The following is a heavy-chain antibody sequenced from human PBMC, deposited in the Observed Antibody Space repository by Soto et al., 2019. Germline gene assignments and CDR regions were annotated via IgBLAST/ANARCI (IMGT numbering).Heavy chain of an antibody. J-gene: IGHJ4*02. V-gene: IGHV3-33*01. CDR1: GFTFSSYG. CDR2: IWYDGSNK. CDR3: ARDRGASDY. Sequence: QVQLVESGGGVVQPGRSLRLSCAASGFTFSSYGMHWVRQAPGKGLEWVAVIWYDGSNKYYADSVKGRFTISRDNSKNPLYLQMTSLRAEDTAVYYCARDRGASDYWGQGTLVTVSS. D-gene: IGHD3-10*01.